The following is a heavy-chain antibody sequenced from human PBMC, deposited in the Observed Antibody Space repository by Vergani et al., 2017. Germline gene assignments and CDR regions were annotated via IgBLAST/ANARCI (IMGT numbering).Heavy chain of an antibody. V-gene: IGHV3-33*01. CDR2: IWYYGSTK. D-gene: IGHD3-16*01. J-gene: IGHJ1*01. CDR3: ARGGLRLLLLAEYFQH. CDR1: GFTFSSYG. Sequence: QVQLVESGGGVVQPGRSLRLSCAASGFTFSSYGMHWVRQAPGKGLEWVAVIWYYGSTKYYADSVQDRFTISRDNSKNTLYLQMNSLRAEDTAVYYCARGGLRLLLLAEYFQHWGQGTLVTVSS.